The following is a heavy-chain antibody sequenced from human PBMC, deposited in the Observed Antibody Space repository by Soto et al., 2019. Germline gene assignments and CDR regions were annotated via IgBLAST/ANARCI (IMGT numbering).Heavy chain of an antibody. CDR2: IIPIFGTA. D-gene: IGHD2-2*01. CDR1: RDTFTSYY. J-gene: IGHJ5*02. V-gene: IGHV1-69*13. CDR3: ARAPVEDIVVLPAARGWFDP. Sequence: SVKVSCKAPRDTFTSYYISWVRQAPGQGLEWMGGIIPIFGTANYAQKFQGRVTITADESTSTAYMELSSLRSEDTAVYYCARAPVEDIVVLPAARGWFDPWGQGTLVTVSS.